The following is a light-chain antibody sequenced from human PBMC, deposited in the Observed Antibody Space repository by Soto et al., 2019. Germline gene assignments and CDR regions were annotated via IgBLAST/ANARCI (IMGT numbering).Light chain of an antibody. CDR3: CSYAGSYTFV. J-gene: IGLJ1*01. CDR2: DVN. CDR1: SSDVGGYNY. Sequence: QSALTQPRSVSGSPGQSVTISCTGTSSDVGGYNYVSWYQQHPGKAPKLMIYDVNKGPSGVPDRFSGSKSGNTASLTISGLQAEDEADYYCCSYAGSYTFVFGTGTKVTVL. V-gene: IGLV2-11*01.